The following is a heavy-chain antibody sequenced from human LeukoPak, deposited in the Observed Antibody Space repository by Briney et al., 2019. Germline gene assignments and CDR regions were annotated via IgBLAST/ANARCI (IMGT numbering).Heavy chain of an antibody. V-gene: IGHV1-69*13. J-gene: IGHJ3*02. D-gene: IGHD5-24*01. CDR2: ITPIFGTA. CDR1: GGTFSSYG. CDR3: ARGQTSTMNLYSNAFDI. Sequence: SVKVSCKASGGTFSSYGITWVRQAPGQGLEWMGGITPIFGTANYAQKFQGRVTITADESTSTVSTSTVYMELSSLRSEDTAVYYCARGQTSTMNLYSNAFDIWGQGTMVTVSS.